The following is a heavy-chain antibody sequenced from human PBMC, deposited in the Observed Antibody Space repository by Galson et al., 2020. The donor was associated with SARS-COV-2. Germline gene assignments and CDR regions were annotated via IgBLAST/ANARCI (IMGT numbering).Heavy chain of an antibody. Sequence: GESLKISCAASGFTFSDYAMHWVRQAPGKGLEWVAIISYDGNIQYYADSVKGRFIISRDNSKNTQELQMNSLRAEDTAVYYCAREKGRSGWYGLDAWGQGTTVTVSS. J-gene: IGHJ6*02. V-gene: IGHV3-30*04. D-gene: IGHD6-19*01. CDR3: AREKGRSGWYGLDA. CDR2: ISYDGNIQ. CDR1: GFTFSDYA.